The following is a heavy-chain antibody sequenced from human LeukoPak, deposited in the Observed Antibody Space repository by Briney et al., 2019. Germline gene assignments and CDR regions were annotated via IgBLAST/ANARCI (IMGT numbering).Heavy chain of an antibody. D-gene: IGHD6-6*01. Sequence: PGGSLRLSCAASGFTFSADSMNWVRQAPGKGLEWVSYISSSGNTISYADSVEGRFTISRDNAKNSLYLQVISLRAEDTAVYYCARGPSIAARYDAFDIWGQGTMVTVSS. CDR1: GFTFSADS. V-gene: IGHV3-48*04. J-gene: IGHJ3*02. CDR2: ISSSGNTI. CDR3: ARGPSIAARYDAFDI.